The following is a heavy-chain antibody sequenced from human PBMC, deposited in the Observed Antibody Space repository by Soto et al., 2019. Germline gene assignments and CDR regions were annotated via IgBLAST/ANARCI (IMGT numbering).Heavy chain of an antibody. J-gene: IGHJ5*02. CDR3: TRDPRNYYDSIGSANWFDP. CDR2: IRSKTNSYAT. Sequence: EVQLVESGGGLVQPGGSLKLSCAASGFTFSGSAMHWVRQASGKGLEWVGRIRSKTNSYATAYGASVKGRFTISRDDSKDTAYLQMNGLKTEDTAVYYCTRDPRNYYDSIGSANWFDPWGQGTLVTVSS. CDR1: GFTFSGSA. D-gene: IGHD3-22*01. V-gene: IGHV3-73*02.